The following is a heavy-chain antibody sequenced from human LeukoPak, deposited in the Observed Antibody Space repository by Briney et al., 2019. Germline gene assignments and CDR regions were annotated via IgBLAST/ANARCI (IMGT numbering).Heavy chain of an antibody. CDR1: GFGFSDSY. Sequence: GGSLRLSCVVSGFGFSDSYMTWIRQTPGKGLEWLAYISGSGSDMYYADSVKGRFTISRDNAKNSLYLQMNSLRAEDTAVYYCARDKMGVGAARQRYYYYYMDVWGKGTTVTVSS. D-gene: IGHD6-6*01. J-gene: IGHJ6*03. CDR2: ISGSGSDM. CDR3: ARDKMGVGAARQRYYYYYMDV. V-gene: IGHV3-11*04.